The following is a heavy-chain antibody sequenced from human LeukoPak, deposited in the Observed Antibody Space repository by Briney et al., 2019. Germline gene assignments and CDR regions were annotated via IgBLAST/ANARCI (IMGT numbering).Heavy chain of an antibody. V-gene: IGHV4-38-2*01. CDR1: GYSISSGYY. D-gene: IGHD4-17*01. J-gene: IGHJ4*02. Sequence: PSETLSLTCAVSGYSISSGYYWGWIRQPPGKGLEWIGSIYHSGSTYYNPSLKSRVTISVDTSKNQFSLKLSSVTAADTAVYYCARWDDYGDGPDYWGQGTPVTVSS. CDR2: IYHSGST. CDR3: ARWDDYGDGPDY.